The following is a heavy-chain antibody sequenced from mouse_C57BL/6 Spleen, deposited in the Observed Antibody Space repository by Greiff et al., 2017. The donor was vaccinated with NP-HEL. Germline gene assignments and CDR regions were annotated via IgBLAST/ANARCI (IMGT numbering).Heavy chain of an antibody. Sequence: VQLQQSGTVLARPGASVKMSCKTSGYTFTSYWMHWVKQRPGQGLAWIGAIYPGNSDTSYNQKFKGKAKLTAVTSASTAYMELSSLTNDDSAVYYCTPIYYGNYDYWGQGTTLTVSS. J-gene: IGHJ2*01. D-gene: IGHD2-1*01. CDR2: IYPGNSDT. CDR1: GYTFTSYW. CDR3: TPIYYGNYDY. V-gene: IGHV1-5*01.